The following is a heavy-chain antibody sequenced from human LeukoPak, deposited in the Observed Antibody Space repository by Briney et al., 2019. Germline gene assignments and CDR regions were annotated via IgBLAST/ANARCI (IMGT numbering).Heavy chain of an antibody. D-gene: IGHD3-9*01. Sequence: GGSLRLSCAASGFTFSSYAMSWVRQAPGRGLEWVSGISSSGGSTYYADSVKGRFSISRDDSKNTLYLQMNSLRAEDTAAYYCAKGYYFDILSGYSSLDSWGQGTLVTVSS. V-gene: IGHV3-23*01. CDR3: AKGYYFDILSGYSSLDS. CDR2: ISSSGGST. J-gene: IGHJ4*02. CDR1: GFTFSSYA.